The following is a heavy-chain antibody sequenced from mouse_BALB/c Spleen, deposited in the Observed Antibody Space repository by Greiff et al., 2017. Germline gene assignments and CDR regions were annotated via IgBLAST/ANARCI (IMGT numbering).Heavy chain of an antibody. J-gene: IGHJ2*01. Sequence: DVQLQESGPGLVKPSQSLSLTCTVTGYSITSDYAWNWIRQFPGNKLEWMGYISYSGSTSYNPSLKSRISITRDTSKNQFFLQLNSVTTEDTATYYCARPPFDYWGQGTTLTVSS. CDR2: ISYSGST. CDR3: ARPPFDY. V-gene: IGHV3-2*02. CDR1: GYSITSDYA.